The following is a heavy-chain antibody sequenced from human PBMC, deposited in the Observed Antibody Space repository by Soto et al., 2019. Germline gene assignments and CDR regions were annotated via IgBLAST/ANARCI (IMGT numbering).Heavy chain of an antibody. V-gene: IGHV1-46*03. J-gene: IGHJ5*02. D-gene: IGHD3-22*01. Sequence: ASVKVSCKASGYTFTSYYMHWVRQAPGQGLEWMGIINPSGGSTSYAQKFQGRVTMTRDTSTSTVYMELSSLRSEDTVVYYCARDHYYDSSGYLNWFDPWGQGTLVTVSS. CDR3: ARDHYYDSSGYLNWFDP. CDR2: INPSGGST. CDR1: GYTFTSYY.